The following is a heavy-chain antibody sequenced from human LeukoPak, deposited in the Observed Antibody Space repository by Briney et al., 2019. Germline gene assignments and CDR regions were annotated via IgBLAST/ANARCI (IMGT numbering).Heavy chain of an antibody. V-gene: IGHV4-38-2*02. Sequence: KTSETLSLTCTVSGYSISSGYYWGWIWQPPGKGLEWIGSIYYSGSTYYNPSLKSRVTISVDTSKNQFSLKLSSVTAADTAVYYCARRRVVVPAAKRYYYYYMDVWGKGTTVTVSS. CDR1: GYSISSGYY. CDR3: ARRRVVVPAAKRYYYYYMDV. D-gene: IGHD2-2*01. J-gene: IGHJ6*03. CDR2: IYYSGST.